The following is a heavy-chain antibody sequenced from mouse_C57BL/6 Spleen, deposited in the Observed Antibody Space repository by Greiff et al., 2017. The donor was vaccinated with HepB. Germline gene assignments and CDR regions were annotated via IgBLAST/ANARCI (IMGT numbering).Heavy chain of an antibody. CDR2: IRLKSDNYAT. V-gene: IGHV6-3*01. J-gene: IGHJ3*01. Sequence: DVQLQESGGGLVQPGGSMKLSCVASGFTFSNYWMNWVRQSPEKGLEWVAQIRLKSDNYATHYAESVKGRFTISRDDSKSSVYLQMNNLRAEDTGIYYCTGGTTGRFAYWGQGTLVTVSA. D-gene: IGHD1-1*01. CDR1: GFTFSNYW. CDR3: TGGTTGRFAY.